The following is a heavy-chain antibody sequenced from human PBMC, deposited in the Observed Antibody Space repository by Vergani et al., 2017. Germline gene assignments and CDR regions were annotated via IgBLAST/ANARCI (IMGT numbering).Heavy chain of an antibody. V-gene: IGHV4-61*02. CDR3: ARGSRAAGYSGPDS. J-gene: IGHJ4*02. D-gene: IGHD1-26*01. CDR2: ILVSGTA. CDR1: GASMSSVGYY. Sequence: QVQLQASGPGLVKASQTLSLTCTVSGASMSSVGYYWTWIRQSAGKRLEWSGDILVSGTAHYNPSFQGRVGMSVATSKNQFSLTLSSVNATDTAVYSCARGSRAAGYSGPDSLGQGTRVTVSS.